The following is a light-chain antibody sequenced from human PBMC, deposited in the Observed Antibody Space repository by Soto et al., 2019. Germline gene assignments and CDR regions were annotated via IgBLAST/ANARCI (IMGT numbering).Light chain of an antibody. J-gene: IGLJ1*01. CDR2: RDN. CDR3: AAWDDSLSGYV. Sequence: QPVLTQPPSASGTPGQRVALSCSGSSSNIGTYYVYWYQQLPGTAPKLLLYRDNQRPSGVPDRFSGSKSGTSASLAISGLRSEDEADYYCAAWDDSLSGYVFGTGTKLTVL. V-gene: IGLV1-47*01. CDR1: SSNIGTYY.